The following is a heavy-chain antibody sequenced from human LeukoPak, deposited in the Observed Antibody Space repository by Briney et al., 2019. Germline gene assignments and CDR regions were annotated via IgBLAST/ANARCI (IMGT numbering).Heavy chain of an antibody. CDR2: INHSGST. D-gene: IGHD3-9*01. V-gene: IGHV4-34*01. Sequence: SETLSLTCAVYGGSFSGYYWSWIRQPPGKGLEWIGEINHSGSTNYNPSLKSRVTISVDTSKNQFSLKLSSVTAADTAVYYCAXXXXXAYYDILTGYQTAFDIWGQGTMVTVSS. CDR1: GGSFSGYY. CDR3: AXXXXXAYYDILTGYQTAFDI. J-gene: IGHJ3*02.